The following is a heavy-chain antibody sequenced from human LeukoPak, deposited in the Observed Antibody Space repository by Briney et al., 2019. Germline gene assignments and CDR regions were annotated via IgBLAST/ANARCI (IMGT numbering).Heavy chain of an antibody. CDR1: GFTFSSYE. J-gene: IGHJ5*02. D-gene: IGHD5-12*01. Sequence: PGGSLRLSCAASGFTFSSYEMNWVRQAPGKGLEWVSYISSSGSFMYYADSVKGRFTISRDNAKNSLYLQMSSLRAEDTAVYYCARGSGGYSGWFDPWGQGTLVTVSS. CDR2: ISSSGSFM. CDR3: ARGSGGYSGWFDP. V-gene: IGHV3-48*03.